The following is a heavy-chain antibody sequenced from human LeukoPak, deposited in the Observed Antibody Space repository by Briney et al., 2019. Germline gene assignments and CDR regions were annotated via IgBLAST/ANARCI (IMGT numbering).Heavy chain of an antibody. D-gene: IGHD3-10*01. V-gene: IGHV3-30*03. J-gene: IGHJ4*02. Sequence: GRSLRLSCAASGFTFSSYGMHWVRQAPGKGLEWVAVISYDGSNKYYADSVKGRFTISRDNSKNTLYLQMNSLRAEDTAVYYCARDRGGFGESYFDYWGQGTLVTVSS. CDR2: ISYDGSNK. CDR3: ARDRGGFGESYFDY. CDR1: GFTFSSYG.